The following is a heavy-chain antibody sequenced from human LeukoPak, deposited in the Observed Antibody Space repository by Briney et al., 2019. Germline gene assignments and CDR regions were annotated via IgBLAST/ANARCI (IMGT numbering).Heavy chain of an antibody. Sequence: GGSLRVSCAASAFTFSSYAMSWVRQAPGKGLEYVSVISSNGGSTYYANSVKGRFTISRDNSKNTLYLQMGSLRAEDMAVYYCARADYDFWSGPNPKPPDYWGQGTLVTVSS. D-gene: IGHD3-3*01. CDR3: ARADYDFWSGPNPKPPDY. J-gene: IGHJ4*02. V-gene: IGHV3-64*01. CDR2: ISSNGGST. CDR1: AFTFSSYA.